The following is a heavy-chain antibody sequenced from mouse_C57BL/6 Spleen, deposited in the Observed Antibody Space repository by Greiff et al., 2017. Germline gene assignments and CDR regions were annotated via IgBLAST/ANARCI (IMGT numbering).Heavy chain of an antibody. CDR3: ARQDYGSSYWYFDV. CDR2: INPNNGGT. D-gene: IGHD1-1*01. CDR1: GYTFTDYN. Sequence: VQLQQSGPELVKPGASVKIPCKASGYTFTDYNMDWVKQSHGKSLEWIGDINPNNGGTIYNQKFKGKATLTVDKSSSTAYMELRSLTSEDTAVYYCARQDYGSSYWYFDVWGTGTTVTVSS. J-gene: IGHJ1*03. V-gene: IGHV1-18*01.